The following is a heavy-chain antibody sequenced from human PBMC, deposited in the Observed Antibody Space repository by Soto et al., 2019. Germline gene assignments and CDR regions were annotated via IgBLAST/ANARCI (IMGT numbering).Heavy chain of an antibody. CDR2: MRYTGCS. CDR3: VRGSDWYREML. CDR1: YDSVTSHY. J-gene: IGHJ4*02. V-gene: IGHV4-59*02. D-gene: IGHD6-19*01. Sequence: SETLSLTCSFSYDSVTSHYLTLIRQSPGKGLEWIGYMRYTGCSRYNPSLKSRLTISVDTAKNQFTLQLTSVTAADTAVYYCVRGSDWYREMLWGQGTLVTVSS.